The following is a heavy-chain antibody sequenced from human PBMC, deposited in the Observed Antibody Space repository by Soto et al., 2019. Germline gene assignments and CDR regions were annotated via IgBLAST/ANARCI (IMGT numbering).Heavy chain of an antibody. CDR3: ARVKARIAARNTSWFDP. Sequence: SETHSLTCAVYGGPFSGYYGSWIRQPPGKGLEWIGEINHSGSTNYNPSLKSRVTISVDTSKNQFSLKLSSVTAADTAVYYCARVKARIAARNTSWFDPWGQGTLVTVSS. V-gene: IGHV4-34*01. J-gene: IGHJ5*02. D-gene: IGHD6-6*01. CDR1: GGPFSGYY. CDR2: INHSGST.